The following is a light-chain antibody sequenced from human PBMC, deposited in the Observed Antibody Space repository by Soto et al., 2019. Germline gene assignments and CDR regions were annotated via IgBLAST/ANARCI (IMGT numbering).Light chain of an antibody. J-gene: IGKJ1*01. CDR3: QRYGSSPPT. Sequence: EIVLTQSAGTLYLSPGERATLSCRASQNVRSSYVAWYQQKPGQAPRLLIDGASSRATGITEKFSGSGSGTDINLSVRRLAPEDFAVYFCQRYGSSPPTFGQGNKVEIK. CDR2: GAS. CDR1: QNVRSSY. V-gene: IGKV3-20*01.